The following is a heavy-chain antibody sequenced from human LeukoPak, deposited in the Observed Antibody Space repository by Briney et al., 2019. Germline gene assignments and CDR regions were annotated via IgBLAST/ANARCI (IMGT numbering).Heavy chain of an antibody. J-gene: IGHJ4*02. CDR1: GFTFSAYG. V-gene: IGHV3-30*02. Sequence: GGSLRLFCAASGFTFSAYGMHWVRQAPGKGLEGVAFITYDGSKEYYADSVKGRFTISRDNAKNTLFLQMNSLRNDDTAVYYCAKTASRAAAGDFWGQGALVIVSS. CDR3: AKTASRAAAGDF. CDR2: ITYDGSKE. D-gene: IGHD6-13*01.